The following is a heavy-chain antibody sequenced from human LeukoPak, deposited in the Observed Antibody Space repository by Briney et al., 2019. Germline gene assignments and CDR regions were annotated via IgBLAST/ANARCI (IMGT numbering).Heavy chain of an antibody. CDR1: GFTVSSNY. CDR2: IYSGGGT. Sequence: GGSLRLSCAASGFTVSSNYMTWVRQAPGKGLEWVSLIYSGGGTYYADSVKGRFTISSDNSKNTLYLQLNSLRAEDTAVYYCARLSGSYAFDYWGQGTLVTVSS. V-gene: IGHV3-66*04. J-gene: IGHJ4*02. D-gene: IGHD3-16*01. CDR3: ARLSGSYAFDY.